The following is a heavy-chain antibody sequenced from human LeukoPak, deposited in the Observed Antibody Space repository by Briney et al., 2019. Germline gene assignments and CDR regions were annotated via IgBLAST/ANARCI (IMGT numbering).Heavy chain of an antibody. Sequence: PSETLSLTCTVSGASTPSHYWTWLRQPPGKELEWIAYMFDTVGTKSNPSLKSRLTLSLDTSKKQLSLRLSSVTAADTAVYYCATIKRGSTYGYFDFWGQGIKVTVSS. CDR1: GASTPSHY. J-gene: IGHJ4*02. CDR3: ATIKRGSTYGYFDF. V-gene: IGHV4-59*11. CDR2: MFDTVGT. D-gene: IGHD5-18*01.